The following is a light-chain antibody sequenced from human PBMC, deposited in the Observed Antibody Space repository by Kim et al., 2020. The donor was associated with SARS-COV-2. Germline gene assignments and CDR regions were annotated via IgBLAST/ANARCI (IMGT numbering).Light chain of an antibody. V-gene: IGLV1-51*01. CDR2: DNN. Sequence: KVAISCAGFTSNIGKNYVSWYQQLPGAAPKLLIYDNNKRPSGIPDRFSGSKSGTSATLGITGLQTGDEADYYCGTWDNSLSAYVFGGGTKVTVL. J-gene: IGLJ1*01. CDR1: TSNIGKNY. CDR3: GTWDNSLSAYV.